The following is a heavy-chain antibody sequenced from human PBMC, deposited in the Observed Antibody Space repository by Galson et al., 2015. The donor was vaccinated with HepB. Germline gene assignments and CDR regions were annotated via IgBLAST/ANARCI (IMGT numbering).Heavy chain of an antibody. J-gene: IGHJ4*02. CDR1: GFTFSDYS. Sequence: SLRLSCAASGFTFSDYSMNWVRQAPGKGLEWVSYISSSGSIINYADSVKGRFSISRDKNSLYLQMNCLRAEDTAVYYCARDLRECASDYWGQGTLVTVS. CDR2: ISSSGSII. CDR3: ARDLRECASDY. V-gene: IGHV3-48*01.